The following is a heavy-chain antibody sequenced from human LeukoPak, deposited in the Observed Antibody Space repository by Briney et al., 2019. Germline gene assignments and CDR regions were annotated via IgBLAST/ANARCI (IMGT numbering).Heavy chain of an antibody. D-gene: IGHD3-10*01. CDR2: IYPGDSDT. CDR1: GYRFTNYW. Sequence: GESLKISCKGFGYRFTNYWIGWVRQVPGKGLEWMGIIYPGDSDTRYSPSFQGQVTISADKSINTAYLQWSSLKASDTAMYYCVLAGSGSYYFDYWGQGILVTVSS. J-gene: IGHJ4*02. V-gene: IGHV5-51*01. CDR3: VLAGSGSYYFDY.